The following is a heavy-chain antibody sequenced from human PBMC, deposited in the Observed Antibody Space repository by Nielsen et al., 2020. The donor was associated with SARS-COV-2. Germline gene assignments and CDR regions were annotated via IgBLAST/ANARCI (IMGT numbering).Heavy chain of an antibody. Sequence: GGSLRLSCAASGFTFSSYAMHWVRQAPGKGLEWVAVISYDGSNKYYADSVEGRFTISRDNSKNILDLHMNSLRAEDTAVYYCVRDKDSTTENLRMDVWGQGTTVTVSS. D-gene: IGHD4-17*01. CDR2: ISYDGSNK. J-gene: IGHJ6*02. V-gene: IGHV3-30*14. CDR3: VRDKDSTTENLRMDV. CDR1: GFTFSSYA.